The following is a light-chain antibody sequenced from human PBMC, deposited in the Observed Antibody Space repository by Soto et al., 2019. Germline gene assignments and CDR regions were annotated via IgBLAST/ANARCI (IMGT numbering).Light chain of an antibody. Sequence: DIVMTQSPVTLSVSPGDRATLSCRASQSVGHNLAWFQQKPGQAPRLLIYGASAGATGIPDRFSGSGFGPEFTLTISSLRSDDLAASYCQQYNHWPRTFGQGTKVEMK. V-gene: IGKV3-15*01. CDR2: GAS. CDR1: QSVGHN. J-gene: IGKJ1*01. CDR3: QQYNHWPRT.